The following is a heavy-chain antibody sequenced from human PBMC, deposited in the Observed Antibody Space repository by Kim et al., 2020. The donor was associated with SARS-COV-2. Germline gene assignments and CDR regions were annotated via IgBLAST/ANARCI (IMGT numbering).Heavy chain of an antibody. D-gene: IGHD1-20*01. J-gene: IGHJ4*02. Sequence: GESLKISCKASGFTFTSYWIGWVRQVPGKGLEWMGIIYPTDFDTRYNQAFQGQVTISADRSITTAYLQWSSLKASDTAMYYCARGNNCAGDFWGQGTLVTVSS. CDR1: GFTFTSYW. CDR2: IYPTDFDT. CDR3: ARGNNCAGDF. V-gene: IGHV5-51*01.